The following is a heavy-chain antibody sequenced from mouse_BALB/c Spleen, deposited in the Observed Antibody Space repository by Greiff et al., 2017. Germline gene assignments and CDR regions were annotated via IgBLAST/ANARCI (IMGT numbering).Heavy chain of an antibody. V-gene: IGHV1-7*01. CDR2: INPSTGYT. Sequence: VKLMESGAELAKPGASVKMSCKASGYTFTSYWMHWVKQRPGQGLEWIGYINPSTGYTEYNQKFKDKATLTADKSSSTAYMQLSSLTSEDSAVYYCARPHYYGSSPYAMDYWGQGTSVTVSS. CDR1: GYTFTSYW. J-gene: IGHJ4*01. CDR3: ARPHYYGSSPYAMDY. D-gene: IGHD1-1*01.